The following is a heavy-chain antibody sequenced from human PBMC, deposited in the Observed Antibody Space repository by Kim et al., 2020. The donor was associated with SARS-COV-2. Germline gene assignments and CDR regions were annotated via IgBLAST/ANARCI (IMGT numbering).Heavy chain of an antibody. D-gene: IGHD3-3*01. CDR2: INAGNGNT. Sequence: ASVKVSCKASGYTFTSYAMHWVRQAPGQRLEWMGWINAGNGNTKYSQKFQGRVTITRDTSASTAYMELSSLRSEDTAVYYCARDYYGWYYDFWSTDAFDIWGQGTMVTVSS. J-gene: IGHJ3*02. CDR3: ARDYYGWYYDFWSTDAFDI. V-gene: IGHV1-3*01. CDR1: GYTFTSYA.